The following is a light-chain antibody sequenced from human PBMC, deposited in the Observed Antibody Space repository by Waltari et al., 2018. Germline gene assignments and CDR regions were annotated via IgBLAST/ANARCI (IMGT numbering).Light chain of an antibody. CDR1: QTVRTTY. J-gene: IGKJ4*01. Sequence: ELVLTQSPGTLSLSPGERATLSCRASQTVRTTYLAWPQQKPGQAPTLLIYGASSRATGIPDRFSGSGSGTDFSLTISSLEPEDFAVYYCQQYDISPLTFGGGTKVEIK. CDR2: GAS. V-gene: IGKV3-20*01. CDR3: QQYDISPLT.